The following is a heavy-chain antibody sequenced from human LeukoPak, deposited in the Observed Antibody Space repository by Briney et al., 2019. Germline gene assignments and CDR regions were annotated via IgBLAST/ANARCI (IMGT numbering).Heavy chain of an antibody. Sequence: GASVKVSCKASGYTFTGYYMHWVRQAPGQGLEWMGRINPNSGGTNYAQKFQGRVTMTRDTSISTAYMELSRLRSDDTAVYYCARVVPGIAASSDYYYYYMDVWGKGTTVTVFS. D-gene: IGHD6-13*01. CDR2: INPNSGGT. J-gene: IGHJ6*03. CDR3: ARVVPGIAASSDYYYYYMDV. V-gene: IGHV1-2*06. CDR1: GYTFTGYY.